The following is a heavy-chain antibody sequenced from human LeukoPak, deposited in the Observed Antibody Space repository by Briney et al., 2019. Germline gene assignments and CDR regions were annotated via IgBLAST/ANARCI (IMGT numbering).Heavy chain of an antibody. CDR1: GYTFTNYY. CDR2: INPSGGST. V-gene: IGHV1-46*01. J-gene: IGHJ4*03. D-gene: IGHD3-10*01. Sequence: GSVKVSCKASGYTFTNYYMHWVRQAPGQGLEWMGIINPSGGSTSYAQRSQGRVTMARDTTTSTVYMEVSSLRSEDTAVYYCARDSAGSYYNPNRVRYFDYWGQGTLVTVSS. CDR3: ARDSAGSYYNPNRVRYFDY.